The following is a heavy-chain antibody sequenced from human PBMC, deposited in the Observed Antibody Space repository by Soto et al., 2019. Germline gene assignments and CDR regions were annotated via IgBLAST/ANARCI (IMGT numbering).Heavy chain of an antibody. CDR1: GFTFSSYS. J-gene: IGHJ6*03. D-gene: IGHD6-13*01. CDR3: ARGEGKQQLGEDYYYYYMDV. CDR2: ISSSSSYI. V-gene: IGHV3-21*01. Sequence: EVQLVESGGGLVKPGGSLRLSCAASGFTFSSYSMNRVRQAPGKGLEWVSSISSSSSYIYYADSVKGRFTISRDNAKNSLYLQMNSLRAEDTAVYYCARGEGKQQLGEDYYYYYMDVWGKGTTVTVSS.